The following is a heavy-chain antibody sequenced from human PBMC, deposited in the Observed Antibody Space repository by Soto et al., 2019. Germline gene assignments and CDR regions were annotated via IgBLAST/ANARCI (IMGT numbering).Heavy chain of an antibody. Sequence: QVQLVQSGTEVKKPGASVTVSCKASGYTFPTYGITWVRQAPGQGLEWMGWISAYNGDTNSAQRFQGRVTMTTDTSTSTGYMELMNLRSDDTAVYYCGTSSIPRPVAGYYYGLDVWGQGTTVTVSS. CDR3: GTSSIPRPVAGYYYGLDV. CDR2: ISAYNGDT. V-gene: IGHV1-18*04. D-gene: IGHD6-13*01. CDR1: GYTFPTYG. J-gene: IGHJ6*02.